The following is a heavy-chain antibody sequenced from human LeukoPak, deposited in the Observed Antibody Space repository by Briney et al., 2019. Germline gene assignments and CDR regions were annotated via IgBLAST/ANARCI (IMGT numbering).Heavy chain of an antibody. D-gene: IGHD2-2*01. CDR1: GGSISSYY. CDR2: IYYSGST. V-gene: IGHV4-59*01. Sequence: TSETLSLTCTVSGGSISSYYWSWIRQPPGKGLEWIGYIYYSGSTNYNPSLKSRVTISVDTSKNQFSLKLSSVTAADTAVYYCARVSSEDCSSTSCRRYYYYYYMDVWGKGTTATVSS. CDR3: ARVSSEDCSSTSCRRYYYYYYMDV. J-gene: IGHJ6*03.